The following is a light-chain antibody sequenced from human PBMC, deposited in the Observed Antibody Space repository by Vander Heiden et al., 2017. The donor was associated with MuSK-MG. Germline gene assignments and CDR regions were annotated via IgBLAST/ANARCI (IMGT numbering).Light chain of an antibody. CDR1: RSVSSY. CDR3: QQLNDSTPPWT. V-gene: IGKV3-11*01. Sequence: EIVLTQSPATLSLSPGERATPSCSASRSVSSYSAWYQQQPGQAPGLLIFDASTRATGSPARFSGSGCGTDFALTISSRGPEDFAVYYCQQLNDSTPPWTFGQGTKVEIK. CDR2: DAS. J-gene: IGKJ1*01.